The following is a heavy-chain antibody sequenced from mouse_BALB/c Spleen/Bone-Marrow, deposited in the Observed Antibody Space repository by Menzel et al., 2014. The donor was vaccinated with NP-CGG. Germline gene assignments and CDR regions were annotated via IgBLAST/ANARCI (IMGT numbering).Heavy chain of an antibody. CDR3: VRRGNPIVFYAMDY. CDR1: GYSFTGYY. CDR2: ISCYNGAT. J-gene: IGHJ4*01. Sequence: LVKTGATVKISCKASGYSFTGYYMHWVKQSHGKSLEWIGYISCYNGATSYNQNFKGKATFTVDTSSSTAHMQFNSLTSEDSAVYYCVRRGNPIVFYAMDYWGQGTSVTGSS. V-gene: IGHV1S34*01.